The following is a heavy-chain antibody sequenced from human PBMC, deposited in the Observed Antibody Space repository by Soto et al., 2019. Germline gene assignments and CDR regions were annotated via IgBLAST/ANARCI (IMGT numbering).Heavy chain of an antibody. CDR1: GYTFTSYA. Sequence: GASVKVSCKASGYTFTSYAMHWVRQAPGQRLEWMGWINAGNGNTKYSQKFQGRVTITRDTSASTAYMELSSLRSEDTAVYYCAWGVIAARRGHYYYGMDVWGQGTTVTVSS. V-gene: IGHV1-3*01. J-gene: IGHJ6*02. D-gene: IGHD6-6*01. CDR2: INAGNGNT. CDR3: AWGVIAARRGHYYYGMDV.